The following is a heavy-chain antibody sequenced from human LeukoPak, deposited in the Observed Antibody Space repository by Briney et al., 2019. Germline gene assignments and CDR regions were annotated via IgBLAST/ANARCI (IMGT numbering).Heavy chain of an antibody. CDR3: ARDTTWIQLWLN. CDR2: ISSNGGST. D-gene: IGHD5-18*01. V-gene: IGHV3-64*01. J-gene: IGHJ4*02. CDR1: GFTFSNYT. Sequence: PGGSLRLSCAASGFTFSNYTMHWVRQAPGKGLEYVSAISSNGGSTYYANSVKGRFTISRDNSKNTLYLQMGSLRAEDMAVYYCARDTTWIQLWLNWGQGTLVTVSS.